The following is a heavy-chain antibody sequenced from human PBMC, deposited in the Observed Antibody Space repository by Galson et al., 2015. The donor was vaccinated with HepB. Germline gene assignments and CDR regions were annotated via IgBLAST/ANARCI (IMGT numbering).Heavy chain of an antibody. D-gene: IGHD4-17*01. Sequence: SLRLSCAASGFTFSSYEMNWVRQAPGKGLEWVSYISSSVTIINYADSVKGRFTISRDNAKNSLYLQMNSLRAEDTAVYYCARTDYGFDYWGQGTLVTVSS. V-gene: IGHV3-48*03. CDR2: ISSSVTII. CDR1: GFTFSSYE. CDR3: ARTDYGFDY. J-gene: IGHJ4*02.